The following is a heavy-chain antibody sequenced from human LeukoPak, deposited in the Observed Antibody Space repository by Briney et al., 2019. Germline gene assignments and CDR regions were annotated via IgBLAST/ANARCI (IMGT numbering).Heavy chain of an antibody. CDR1: GFTLSSSV. V-gene: IGHV3-23*01. J-gene: IGHJ4*02. CDR2: ISGDGGTT. Sequence: GGSLRLSCAASGFTLSSSVMNWVRQAPGKGLDWVSFISGDGGTTFYADSVQGRFTISRDNSKNTLYLQMNSLRADDTAVYYCAKGMSQYYFDYWGQGTLVTVSS. CDR3: AKGMSQYYFDY.